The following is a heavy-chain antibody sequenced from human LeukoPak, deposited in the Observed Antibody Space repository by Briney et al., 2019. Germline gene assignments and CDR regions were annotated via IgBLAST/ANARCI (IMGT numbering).Heavy chain of an antibody. V-gene: IGHV4-38-2*02. CDR1: GASISGDQY. D-gene: IGHD2-2*03. Sequence: TSSETLSLTCAVSGASISGDQYWGWIRQPPGKGLEWIGSISHTGSTYESKSLRSRVTISVDTSKNQFSLKLTSVTAADTAVYYCARDFNWIPWYYFDDWGQGTLVTVSS. J-gene: IGHJ4*02. CDR2: ISHTGST. CDR3: ARDFNWIPWYYFDD.